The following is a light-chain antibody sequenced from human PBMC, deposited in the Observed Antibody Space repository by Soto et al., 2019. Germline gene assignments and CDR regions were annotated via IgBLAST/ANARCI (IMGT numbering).Light chain of an antibody. CDR1: QGISRS. CDR2: SAS. Sequence: DIQMTQSPSSVSASVGDRVTITCQASQGISRSLAWYQQKPGKAPKLLIYSASSLQSGVPSRFIGSGFGTNFTLTISSLQPEDFATYYCQQADTFPITFGQGTRLEI. V-gene: IGKV1D-12*01. CDR3: QQADTFPIT. J-gene: IGKJ5*01.